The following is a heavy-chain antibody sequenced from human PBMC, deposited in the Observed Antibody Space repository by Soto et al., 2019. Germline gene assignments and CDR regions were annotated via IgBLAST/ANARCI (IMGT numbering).Heavy chain of an antibody. CDR3: ARRNCGVVTKPYYYYYMDV. J-gene: IGHJ6*03. CDR2: IYYSGST. Sequence: SETLSLTCTVSGGSISSYYWSWIRQPPGKGLEWIGYIYYSGSTNYNPSLKSRVTISVDTSKNQFSLKLSSVTAADTAVYYCARRNCGVVTKPYYYYYMDVWGKVNTVTVS. CDR1: GGSISSYY. D-gene: IGHD3-3*01. V-gene: IGHV4-59*08.